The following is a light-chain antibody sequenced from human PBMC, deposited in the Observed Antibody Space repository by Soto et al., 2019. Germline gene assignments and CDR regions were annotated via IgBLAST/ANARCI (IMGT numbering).Light chain of an antibody. V-gene: IGKV3-11*01. CDR3: QQRTKWRT. CDR1: QSVSSY. CDR2: DAS. J-gene: IGKJ1*01. Sequence: EICLTQSPAPLSLSPGERATLSCRASQSVSSYLAWYQQKPGQAPRLLIYDASNRATGIPARFSGSGSGTDFTLTISSLEPEDFAVYYCQQRTKWRTFGQGTKVDIK.